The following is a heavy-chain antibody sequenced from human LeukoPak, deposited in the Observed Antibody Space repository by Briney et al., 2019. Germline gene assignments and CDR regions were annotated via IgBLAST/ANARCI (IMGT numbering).Heavy chain of an antibody. Sequence: GGSLRLSCVASGFTFGHHFMSWVRQAPGGGLEWGANINPDGSIKFHADSVKGRFTISRDNARNSVYLQMNSLRGEDTAVYYCARAVDVADYWGQGTLVAVSS. D-gene: IGHD3-16*01. J-gene: IGHJ4*02. CDR3: ARAVDVADY. V-gene: IGHV3-7*01. CDR2: INPDGSIK. CDR1: GFTFGHHF.